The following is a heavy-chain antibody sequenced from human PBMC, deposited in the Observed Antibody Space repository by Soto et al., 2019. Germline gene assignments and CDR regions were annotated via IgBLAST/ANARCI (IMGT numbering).Heavy chain of an antibody. D-gene: IGHD3-3*01. CDR1: GFSFSSYA. CDR3: ARWSYLDY. Sequence: GGSLRLSCAASGFSFSSYALSLVRQAPGKRLEWVSTISGSDGKTFYADSVKGRFSISRDTSQNTLYLQMNSLRADDTAIYYCARWSYLDYRGQGTRVTVCS. J-gene: IGHJ4*02. CDR2: ISGSDGKT. V-gene: IGHV3-23*01.